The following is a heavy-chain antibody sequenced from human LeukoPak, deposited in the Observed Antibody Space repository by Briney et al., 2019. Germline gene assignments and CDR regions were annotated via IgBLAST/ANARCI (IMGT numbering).Heavy chain of an antibody. CDR3: ARAGAVFGRPFDY. D-gene: IGHD3-16*01. Sequence: ASVKVSCKASGYTFTSYYIHWVRQAPGQGLDWMGIINTRGGSISYAQKFQGRVTMTRNTSISTAYMELSRLRSDDTAVYYCARAGAVFGRPFDYWGQGTLVTVSS. CDR1: GYTFTSYY. J-gene: IGHJ4*02. V-gene: IGHV1-46*01. CDR2: INTRGGSI.